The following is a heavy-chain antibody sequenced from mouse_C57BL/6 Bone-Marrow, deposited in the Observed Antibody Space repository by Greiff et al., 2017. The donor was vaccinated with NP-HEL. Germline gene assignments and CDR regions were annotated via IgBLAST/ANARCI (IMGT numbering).Heavy chain of an antibody. D-gene: IGHD2-4*01. CDR2: IYPSDSET. V-gene: IGHV1-61*01. CDR3: ARRGDYDLWFAY. CDR1: GYTFTSYW. J-gene: IGHJ3*01. Sequence: QVQLKQPGAELVRPGSSVKLSCKASGYTFTSYWMDWVKQRPGQGLEWIGNIYPSDSETHYNQKFKDKATLTVDKSSSTAYMQLSSLTSEHSSVYYCARRGDYDLWFAYWGQGTLVTVSA.